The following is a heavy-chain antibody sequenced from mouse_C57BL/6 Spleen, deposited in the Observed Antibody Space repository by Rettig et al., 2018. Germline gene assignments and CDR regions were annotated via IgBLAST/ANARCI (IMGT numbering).Heavy chain of an antibody. Sequence: YWIEWVKQRPGHGLEWIGEILPGSGSTNYNEKFKGKATLTADSSSNTAYMQLSRLTTEDSAIYYCVRGGAQPTWRNAMDHWGQGTSVTVSS. D-gene: IGHD3-2*02. CDR3: VRGGAQPTWRNAMDH. CDR1: YW. J-gene: IGHJ4*01. CDR2: ILPGSGST. V-gene: IGHV1-9*01.